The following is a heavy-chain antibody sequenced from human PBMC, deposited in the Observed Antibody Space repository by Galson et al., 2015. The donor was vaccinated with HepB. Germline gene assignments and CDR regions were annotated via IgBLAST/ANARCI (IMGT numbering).Heavy chain of an antibody. CDR1: GFTFSSYG. J-gene: IGHJ4*02. CDR3: ANGGYYYDSLPDY. D-gene: IGHD3-22*01. CDR2: ISYDGSNK. V-gene: IGHV3-30*18. Sequence: SLRLSCAASGFTFSSYGMHWVRQAPGKGLEWVAVISYDGSNKYYADSVKGRFTISRDNSKNTLYLQMNSLRAEDTAVYYCANGGYYYDSLPDYWGQGTLVTVSS.